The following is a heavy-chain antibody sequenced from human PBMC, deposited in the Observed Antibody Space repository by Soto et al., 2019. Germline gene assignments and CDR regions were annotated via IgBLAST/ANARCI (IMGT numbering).Heavy chain of an antibody. Sequence: GGSLRLSCAASGFTFSSYAMSWVRQAPGKGLEWVSAISGSGGSPDYADSVKGRFTISRDNSKNTLYLQMNSLRAEDTAVYYCAKNGAQLWFYYFDYWGQGTLVTVSS. CDR1: GFTFSSYA. V-gene: IGHV3-23*01. CDR3: AKNGAQLWFYYFDY. J-gene: IGHJ4*02. CDR2: ISGSGGSP. D-gene: IGHD5-18*01.